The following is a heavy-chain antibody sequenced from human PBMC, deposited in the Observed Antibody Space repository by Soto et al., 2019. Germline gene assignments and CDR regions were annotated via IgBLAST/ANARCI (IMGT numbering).Heavy chain of an antibody. CDR3: ARREKPPRFWSGSSNYYYYYGMDV. D-gene: IGHD3-3*01. V-gene: IGHV5-51*01. CDR2: IYPGDSDT. CDR1: GYSFTSYW. Sequence: EVQLVQSGAEVKKPGESLKISCKGSGYSFTSYWIGWVRQMPGKGLEWMGIIYPGDSDTRYSPSFQGQVTISADKSISTAYQQSSGXKASDTAMYYCARREKPPRFWSGSSNYYYYYGMDVWGQGTTVTVSS. J-gene: IGHJ6*02.